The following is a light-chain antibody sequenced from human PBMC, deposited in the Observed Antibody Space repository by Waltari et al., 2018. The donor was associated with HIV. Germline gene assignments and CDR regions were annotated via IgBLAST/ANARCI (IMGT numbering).Light chain of an antibody. CDR1: QSTSTF. CDR2: GSS. J-gene: IGKJ1*01. Sequence: GDSVTVTCRASQSTSTFLHWYQQKPGKAPKLLIFGSSKLQDGVPSRFSGSGSGTDFTLTIGSLQSEDIATYYCQQCFNTPWTFGQGTKVEVK. CDR3: QQCFNTPWT. V-gene: IGKV1-39*01.